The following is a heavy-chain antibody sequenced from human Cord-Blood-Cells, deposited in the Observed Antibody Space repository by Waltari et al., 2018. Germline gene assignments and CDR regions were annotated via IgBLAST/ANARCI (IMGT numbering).Heavy chain of an antibody. CDR2: INPSGGST. D-gene: IGHD2-15*01. J-gene: IGHJ6*02. Sequence: QGLEWMGIINPSGGSTSYAQKFQGRVTMTRDTSTSTVYMELSSLRSEDTAVYYCARDGGYCSGGSCYSPYYYYYYGMDVWGQGTTVTVSS. CDR3: ARDGGYCSGGSCYSPYYYYYYGMDV. V-gene: IGHV1-46*01.